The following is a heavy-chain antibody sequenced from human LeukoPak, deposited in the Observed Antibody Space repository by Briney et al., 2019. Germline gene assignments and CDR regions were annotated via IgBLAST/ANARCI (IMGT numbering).Heavy chain of an antibody. CDR3: AKDSGGYSYGYSWFDP. CDR2: IRYDGSNK. CDR1: GFTFSSYG. V-gene: IGHV3-30*02. Sequence: GGSLRLSCAASGFTFSSYGMHWVRQAPGKGLEWVAFIRYDGSNKYYADSVKGRFTISRDNSKNTLYLQMNSLRAEDTAVYYCAKDSGGYSYGYSWFDPWGQGTLVTASS. J-gene: IGHJ5*02. D-gene: IGHD5-18*01.